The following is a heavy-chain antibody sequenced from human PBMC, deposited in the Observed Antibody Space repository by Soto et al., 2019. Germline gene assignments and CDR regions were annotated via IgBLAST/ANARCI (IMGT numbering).Heavy chain of an antibody. CDR1: GGTFSSYA. D-gene: IGHD4-17*01. CDR2: IIPIFGTA. Sequence: SVKVSCKASGGTFSSYAISWVRQAPGQGLEWMGGIIPIFGTANYAQKFQGRVTITADESTSTAYMELSSLRSEDTAVYYCARGFCENDYGVFCWYFDLWGRGTLVTVSS. V-gene: IGHV1-69*13. J-gene: IGHJ2*01. CDR3: ARGFCENDYGVFCWYFDL.